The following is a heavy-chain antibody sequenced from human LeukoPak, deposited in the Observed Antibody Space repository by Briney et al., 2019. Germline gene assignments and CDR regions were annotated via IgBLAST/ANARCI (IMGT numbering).Heavy chain of an antibody. Sequence: GASVKVSCKASGYTFTGYYMHWVRQAPGQGLEWMGWINPNSGGTNYAQKFQGRVTMTRDTSISTAYMELSRLRSDDTAVYYCARGSRYYGSGSNPFNWFDPWGQGTLVTVSS. CDR2: INPNSGGT. D-gene: IGHD3-10*01. V-gene: IGHV1-2*02. CDR3: ARGSRYYGSGSNPFNWFDP. CDR1: GYTFTGYY. J-gene: IGHJ5*02.